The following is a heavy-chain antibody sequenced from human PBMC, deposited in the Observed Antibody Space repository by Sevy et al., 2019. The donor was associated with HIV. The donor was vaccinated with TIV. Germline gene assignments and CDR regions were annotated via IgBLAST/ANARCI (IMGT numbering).Heavy chain of an antibody. Sequence: GGSLRLSCAASGFILRNYVMHWVRQAPGKGLEWVAAVSFDGSDKFYVDSVKGRFTISRDNSKNRLYLQTNSLRAEDTAVYYCARDQAGPSDDYYYYYGMDLWGQGTTVTVSS. CDR1: GFILRNYV. J-gene: IGHJ6*02. V-gene: IGHV3-30-3*01. CDR2: VSFDGSDK. D-gene: IGHD3-10*01. CDR3: ARDQAGPSDDYYYYYGMDL.